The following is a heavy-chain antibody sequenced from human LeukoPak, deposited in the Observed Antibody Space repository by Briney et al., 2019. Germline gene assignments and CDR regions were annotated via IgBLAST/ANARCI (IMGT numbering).Heavy chain of an antibody. CDR1: GFTFSSYW. CDR3: AKDAIKGAARPREPSY. J-gene: IGHJ4*02. Sequence: GGSLRLSCAASGFTFSSYWMSWVRQAPGKGLEWVANIKQDGSEKYYVDSVKGRFTISRDNSKNTLYLQMNSLRAEDTAVYYCAKDAIKGAARPREPSYWGQGTLVTVSS. V-gene: IGHV3-7*03. D-gene: IGHD6-6*01. CDR2: IKQDGSEK.